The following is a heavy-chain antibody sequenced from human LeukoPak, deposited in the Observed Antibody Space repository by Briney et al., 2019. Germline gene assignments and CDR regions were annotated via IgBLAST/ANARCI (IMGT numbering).Heavy chain of an antibody. V-gene: IGHV4-59*01. D-gene: IGHD6-6*01. CDR3: AREGPQLTEWFDP. J-gene: IGHJ5*02. CDR2: IYYSGST. CDR1: GGSISSYY. Sequence: SETLSLTCTVSGGSISSYYWSWIRQPPGKGLEWIGYIYYSGSTNYNPSLKSRVTISVDTSKNQFSLKLSSVTAADTAVYYCAREGPQLTEWFDPWGQGTLVTVSS.